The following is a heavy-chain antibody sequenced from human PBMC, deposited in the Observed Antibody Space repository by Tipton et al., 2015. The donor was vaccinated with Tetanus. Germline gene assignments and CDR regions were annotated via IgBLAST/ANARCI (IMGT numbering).Heavy chain of an antibody. Sequence: TLSLTCTVSGGSISGGYYYWNWIRQHPGRGLEWLAYIYHGGSSYYNPSRKSRISISVDTAKNQFSLKLSSVTAADTAIYYCARYAEHSGADRPYFFDAWGQGLQVTVSS. V-gene: IGHV4-31*03. CDR1: GGSISGGYYY. CDR2: IYHGGSS. CDR3: ARYAEHSGADRPYFFDA. D-gene: IGHD5-12*01. J-gene: IGHJ1*01.